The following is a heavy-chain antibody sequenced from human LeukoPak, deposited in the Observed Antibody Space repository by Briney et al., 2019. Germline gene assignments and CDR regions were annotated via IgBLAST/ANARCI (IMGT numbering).Heavy chain of an antibody. CDR1: GGSISSYY. J-gene: IGHJ5*02. CDR2: IYYSGST. CDR3: ARVDNFKWFDP. D-gene: IGHD1-20*01. V-gene: IGHV4-59*01. Sequence: PSETLSLTCTVSGGSISSYYWNWIRQPPGKGLEWIGYIYYSGSTNYNPSLKSRVTISVDTSKNQFSLKLSSVTAADTAVYYCARVDNFKWFDPWGQGTLVTVSS.